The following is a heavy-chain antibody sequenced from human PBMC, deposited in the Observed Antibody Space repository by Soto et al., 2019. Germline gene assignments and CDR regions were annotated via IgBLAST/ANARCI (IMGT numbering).Heavy chain of an antibody. V-gene: IGHV2-5*01. CDR1: GFSLSTSGVG. Sequence: QITLKESGPTLVKPTQTLTLTCTFSGFSLSTSGVGVGWIRQPPGKALEWLALIYWNDDKRYSPSLKSRITINKNGSKTQLVLTKTNMDLVDTATYDCADRRARIYSISFRGWLDPWGQGTLVTVSS. D-gene: IGHD6-6*01. CDR3: ADRRARIYSISFRGWLDP. J-gene: IGHJ5*02. CDR2: IYWNDDK.